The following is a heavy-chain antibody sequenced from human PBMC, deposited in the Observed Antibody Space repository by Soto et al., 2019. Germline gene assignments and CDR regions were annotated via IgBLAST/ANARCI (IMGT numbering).Heavy chain of an antibody. CDR3: ARDPGPRPAAIRGLGWFDP. CDR1: GFTFRNYG. CDR2: IWNDGNNK. D-gene: IGHD2-2*01. J-gene: IGHJ5*02. Sequence: GGSLRLSCAASGFTFRNYGMHWVRQAPGKGLEWVAVIWNDGNNKFYPDSVKGRLTISRDNSKNTLYLQMNSLRAEDTAVYYCARDPGPRPAAIRGLGWFDPWGQGTVVTAPQ. V-gene: IGHV3-33*01.